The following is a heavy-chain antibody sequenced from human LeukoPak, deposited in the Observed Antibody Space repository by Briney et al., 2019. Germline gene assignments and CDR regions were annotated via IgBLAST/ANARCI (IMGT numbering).Heavy chain of an antibody. CDR2: INPNSGGT. D-gene: IGHD1-26*01. CDR1: GYTFTGYY. CDR3: AREGWELPNWFDP. V-gene: IGHV1-2*02. Sequence: GASVKVSCKASGYTFTGYYMHWVRQAPGQGLEWMGWINPNSGGTNYAQKFQGRVTMTRDMSTSTVYMELSSLRSEDTAVYYCAREGWELPNWFDPWGQGTLVTVSS. J-gene: IGHJ5*02.